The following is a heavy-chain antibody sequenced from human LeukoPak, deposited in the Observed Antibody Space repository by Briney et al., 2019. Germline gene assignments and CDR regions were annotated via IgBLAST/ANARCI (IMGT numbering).Heavy chain of an antibody. CDR2: IYPGDSDT. CDR3: ARRSSYDFWSGNFGY. CDR1: GYSFTSYW. V-gene: IGHV5-51*01. J-gene: IGHJ4*02. Sequence: GESPKISCKGSGYSFTSYWIGWVRRMPGKGLEWMGIIYPGDSDTRYSPSFQGQVTISADKSINTAYLQWSSLKASDTAMYYCARRSSYDFWSGNFGYWGQGTLVTVSS. D-gene: IGHD3-3*01.